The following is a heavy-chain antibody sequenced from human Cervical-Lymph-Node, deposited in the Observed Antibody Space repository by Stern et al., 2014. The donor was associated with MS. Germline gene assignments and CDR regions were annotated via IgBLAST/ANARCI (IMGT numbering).Heavy chain of an antibody. CDR3: ARPMKNSSSWEIDY. V-gene: IGHV3-30*04. CDR1: GFTFSSYA. Sequence: VQLEESGGGVVQPGRSLRLSCAASGFTFSSYAMHWVRQAPGKGLEGVAVISYDGSDKYYADSVKGRFTISRDNSKNTLYLQMNSLRAEDTAVYYCARPMKNSSSWEIDYWGQGTLVTVSS. D-gene: IGHD6-13*01. CDR2: ISYDGSDK. J-gene: IGHJ4*02.